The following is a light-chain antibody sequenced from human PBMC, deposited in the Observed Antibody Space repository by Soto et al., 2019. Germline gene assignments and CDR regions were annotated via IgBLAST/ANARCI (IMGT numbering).Light chain of an antibody. Sequence: QSALTQPPSASGSPGQSVTISCTGTSSDVGGYNYVSWYQQHPGKAPKLMIYEVSKRPSGVPDRFSGSKSGNMASLTVSGLQAEDEADYYCSSYAGSNNLYVFGTGTKVTVL. J-gene: IGLJ1*01. V-gene: IGLV2-8*01. CDR3: SSYAGSNNLYV. CDR1: SSDVGGYNY. CDR2: EVS.